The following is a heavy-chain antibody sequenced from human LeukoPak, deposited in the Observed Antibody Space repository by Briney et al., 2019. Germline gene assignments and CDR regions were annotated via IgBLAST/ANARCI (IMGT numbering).Heavy chain of an antibody. CDR2: IYHSGST. CDR3: ARDNGMIGRYYYGSGSYFN. CDR1: GYSISSGYY. V-gene: IGHV4-38-2*02. D-gene: IGHD3-10*01. J-gene: IGHJ4*02. Sequence: SETLSLTCTVSGYSISSGYYWGWIRQPPGKGLEWIGSIYHSGSTYYNPSLKSRVTISVDTSKNQFSLKLSSVTAADTAVYYCARDNGMIGRYYYGSGSYFNWGQGTLVTVSS.